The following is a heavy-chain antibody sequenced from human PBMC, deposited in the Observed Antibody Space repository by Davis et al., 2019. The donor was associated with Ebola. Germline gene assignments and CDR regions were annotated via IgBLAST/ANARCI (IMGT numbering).Heavy chain of an antibody. CDR2: IYSSGRT. Sequence: PGGSLRLSCAASGFTISSKYMSWVRQALGKGLEWVAMIYSSGRTYYADSVKGRFTISRDESENTLDVQMNSLRADDTAVYYCARDKGLLSFFFDYWGQGALVTVAS. V-gene: IGHV3-53*01. J-gene: IGHJ4*02. CDR3: ARDKGLLSFFFDY. CDR1: GFTISSKY. D-gene: IGHD3-3*02.